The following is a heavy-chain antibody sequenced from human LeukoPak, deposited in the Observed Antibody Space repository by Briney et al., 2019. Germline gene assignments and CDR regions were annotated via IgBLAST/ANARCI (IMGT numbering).Heavy chain of an antibody. J-gene: IGHJ4*02. CDR2: ISYDGSNK. Sequence: SLPLSCAASGFTFSSYAMHWVRQAPGKGLEWVAVISYDGSNKYYADSVKGRFTISRDNSKNTLYLQMNSLRAEDTAVYYCARGKRYYDILTGPPGDAYYFDYWGQGSL. D-gene: IGHD3-9*01. CDR3: ARGKRYYDILTGPPGDAYYFDY. V-gene: IGHV3-30-3*01. CDR1: GFTFSSYA.